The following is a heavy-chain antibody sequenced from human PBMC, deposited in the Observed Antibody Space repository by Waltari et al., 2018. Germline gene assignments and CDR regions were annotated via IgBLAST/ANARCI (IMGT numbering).Heavy chain of an antibody. J-gene: IGHJ4*02. CDR2: IHHSGGT. CDR3: ARDGVTLTGTGTDY. Sequence: QVQLQESGPGLVKPSETLSLTCVVSGYSINDGSDWAWIRQAPGKGLEWIGNIHHSGGTYYNPSLKSRVTISVDTSKTQFSLKVRSVTAADTAVYYCARDGVTLTGTGTDYWGQGALVTVSS. V-gene: IGHV4-38-2*02. CDR1: GYSINDGSD. D-gene: IGHD3-9*01.